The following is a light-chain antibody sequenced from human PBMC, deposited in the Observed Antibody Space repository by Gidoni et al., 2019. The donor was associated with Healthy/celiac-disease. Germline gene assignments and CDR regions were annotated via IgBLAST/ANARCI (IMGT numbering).Light chain of an antibody. CDR2: GKN. V-gene: IGLV3-19*01. CDR1: SRRSYY. J-gene: IGLJ3*02. Sequence: SSELTQDPAVSVALGQTVRITCQGDSRRSYYASWYQQKPGQAPVLVIYGKNNRPSGIPDRFSGSSSGNTASLTITGAQAEDEADYYCNSRDSSGNRVFGGGTKLTVL. CDR3: NSRDSSGNRV.